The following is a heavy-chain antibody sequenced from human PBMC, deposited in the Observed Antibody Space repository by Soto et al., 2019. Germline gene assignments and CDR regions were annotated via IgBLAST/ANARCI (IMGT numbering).Heavy chain of an antibody. CDR2: ISAYNGNT. CDR1: GYTFTSYG. V-gene: IGHV1-18*01. J-gene: IGHJ6*02. CDR3: ARATLRFLQWSLLSGMDV. D-gene: IGHD3-3*01. Sequence: ASVKVSCKASGYTFTSYGISWVRQAPGQGLEWMGWISAYNGNTNYAQKLQGRVTMTTDTSTSTAYMELRSLRSDDTAVYYCARATLRFLQWSLLSGMDVWGQGTTVTVSS.